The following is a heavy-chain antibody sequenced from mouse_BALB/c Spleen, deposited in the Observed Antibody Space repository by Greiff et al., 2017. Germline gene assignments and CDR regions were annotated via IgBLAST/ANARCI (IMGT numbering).Heavy chain of an antibody. CDR3: ARNVYYDYEGAMDY. CDR2: IWSGGST. Sequence: QVQLQQSGPGLVQPSQSLSNTCTVSGFSLTSYGVHWVRQSPGKGLEWLGVIWSGGSTDYNAAFISRLSISKDNSKSQVFFKMNSLQANDTAIYYCARNVYYDYEGAMDYWGQGTSVTVSS. V-gene: IGHV2-2*02. J-gene: IGHJ4*01. D-gene: IGHD2-4*01. CDR1: GFSLTSYG.